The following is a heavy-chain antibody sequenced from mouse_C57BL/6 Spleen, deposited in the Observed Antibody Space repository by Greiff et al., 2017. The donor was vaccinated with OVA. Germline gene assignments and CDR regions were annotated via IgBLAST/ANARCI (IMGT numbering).Heavy chain of an antibody. CDR2: IWSDGST. CDR3: ARHAYYDHAMDY. Sequence: VKVVESGPGLVAPSQSLSITCTVSGFSLTSYGVHWVRQPPGKGLEWLVVIWSDGSTTYNSALKSRLSISKDNSKSQVFLKMNSLQTDDTAMYYCARHAYYDHAMDYWGQGTSVTVSS. J-gene: IGHJ4*01. CDR1: GFSLTSYG. D-gene: IGHD2-4*01. V-gene: IGHV2-6-1*01.